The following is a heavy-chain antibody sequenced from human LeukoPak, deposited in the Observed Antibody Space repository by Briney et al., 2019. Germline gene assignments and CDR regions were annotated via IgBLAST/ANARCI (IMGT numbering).Heavy chain of an antibody. CDR2: IYWDDDK. Sequence: SGPTLVKPTQTLTLTCTFSGFSLSTSGVGVGWIRQPPGKALEWLALIYWDDDKRYSPSLKSRLTITKDTSKNQVVLTMTNMDPVDTATYYCAQGSVDYDSSGYYYEGQGFDYWGQGTLVTVSS. CDR1: GFSLSTSGVG. D-gene: IGHD3-22*01. CDR3: AQGSVDYDSSGYYYEGQGFDY. V-gene: IGHV2-5*02. J-gene: IGHJ4*02.